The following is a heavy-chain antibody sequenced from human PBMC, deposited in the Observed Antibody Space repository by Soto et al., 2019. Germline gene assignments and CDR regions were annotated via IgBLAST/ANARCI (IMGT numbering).Heavy chain of an antibody. CDR3: ASGGDYSPFDY. Sequence: SDTLSLTFTVYGCSISSYYWSWIRQPPGKGLEWIGYIYDSGSTNYNPSLKSRVTISVDTSKNQFSLKVSSLTAADTAVYYCASGGDYSPFDYWGQGTLVTVSS. J-gene: IGHJ4*02. V-gene: IGHV4-59*01. CDR2: IYDSGST. D-gene: IGHD4-17*01. CDR1: GCSISSYY.